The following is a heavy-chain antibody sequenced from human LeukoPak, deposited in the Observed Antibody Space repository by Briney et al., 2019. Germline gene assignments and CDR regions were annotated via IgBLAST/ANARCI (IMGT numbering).Heavy chain of an antibody. Sequence: GGSLRLTCAASGFTVSSNYMSWVRQAPGKRLEWVSVIYSGGSTYYADSVKGRFTISRDNSKNTLYLQVNSLRAEDTAVYYCARDDYGSNYWGQGTLVTVSS. J-gene: IGHJ4*02. CDR3: ARDDYGSNY. CDR2: IYSGGST. CDR1: GFTVSSNY. D-gene: IGHD3-10*01. V-gene: IGHV3-66*01.